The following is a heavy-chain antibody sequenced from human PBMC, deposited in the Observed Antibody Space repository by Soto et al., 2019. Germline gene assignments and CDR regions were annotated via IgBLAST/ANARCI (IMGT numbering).Heavy chain of an antibody. CDR2: NYYSGIT. V-gene: IGHV4-31*03. CDR1: GGSISSGGYY. CDR3: ARGSSIAGLYYGMDV. J-gene: IGHJ6*02. Sequence: QVQLQESGPGLVEPSQTLALGYTVSGGSISSGGYYWTWIRQHPGKGLEWIGYNYYSGITYYNPSLKSRVTISLDTSKNQFSLKLSSVTAADTTVYYCARGSSIAGLYYGMDVWGQGTTVTVSS. D-gene: IGHD6-6*01.